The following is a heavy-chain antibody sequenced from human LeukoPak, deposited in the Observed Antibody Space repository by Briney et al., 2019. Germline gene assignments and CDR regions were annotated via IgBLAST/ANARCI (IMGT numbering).Heavy chain of an antibody. V-gene: IGHV4-59*01. CDR2: IYYSGST. Sequence: PSETLSLTCTVSGGSISSYYWSWIRQPPGKGLEWIGYIYYSGSTNYNPSLKSRVTISVDTSKNQFSLKLSSVTAADTAVYYCAREGAATGAFDIWGQGTMVTVSS. CDR1: GGSISSYY. CDR3: AREGAATGAFDI. D-gene: IGHD6-13*01. J-gene: IGHJ3*02.